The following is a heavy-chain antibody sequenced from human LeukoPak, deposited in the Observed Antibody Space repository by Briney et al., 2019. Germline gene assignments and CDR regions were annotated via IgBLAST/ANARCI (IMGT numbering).Heavy chain of an antibody. CDR3: ARDIGGSYTAIDY. CDR1: GFTFSSYS. Sequence: GGSLRLSCAASGFTFSSYSMNWVRQAPGKGLEGVSFISSRTPHITYADSVKGRFTISRDNPSNSLYLQMNSLRAEDTAVYSCARDIGGSYTAIDYWGQGTLVTVSS. CDR2: ISSRTPHI. J-gene: IGHJ4*02. D-gene: IGHD1-26*01. V-gene: IGHV3-21*01.